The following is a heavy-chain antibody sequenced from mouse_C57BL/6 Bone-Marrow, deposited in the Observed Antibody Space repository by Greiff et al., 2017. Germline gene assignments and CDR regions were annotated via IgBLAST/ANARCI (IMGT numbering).Heavy chain of an antibody. Sequence: EVQLVESGGGLVQPGGSLSLSCAASGFTFTDYYMSWVRQPPGKALEWLGFIRNKANGYSTEYSASVKGRFTNSRDNSHSILYLQMIALRAEDSATYYCARSYDYYAMDYWGQGTSVTVSS. D-gene: IGHD6-5*01. J-gene: IGHJ4*01. CDR1: GFTFTDYY. CDR2: IRNKANGYST. CDR3: ARSYDYYAMDY. V-gene: IGHV7-3*01.